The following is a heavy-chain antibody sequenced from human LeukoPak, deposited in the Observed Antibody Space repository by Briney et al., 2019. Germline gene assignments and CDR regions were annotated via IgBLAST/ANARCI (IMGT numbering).Heavy chain of an antibody. V-gene: IGHV3-74*01. CDR3: VRVNCGGDCNSRDWYFDL. D-gene: IGHD2-21*02. CDR1: GFTFSSYA. J-gene: IGHJ2*01. CDR2: IDRGGSYT. Sequence: GGSLRLSCAASGFTFSSYAMSWVRQAPGKGLVWVSRIDRGGSYTAYADSVEGRFTISRDNTKNTPYLQMNYLRAEDTAVYYCVRVNCGGDCNSRDWYFDLWGRGTLVSVSS.